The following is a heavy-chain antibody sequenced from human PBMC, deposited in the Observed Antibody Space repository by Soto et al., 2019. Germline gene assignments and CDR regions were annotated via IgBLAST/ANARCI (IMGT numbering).Heavy chain of an antibody. CDR2: IWYDGSNQ. CDR3: ARESSLTFDY. V-gene: IGHV3-33*08. CDR1: GFTFSGYA. D-gene: IGHD2-15*01. Sequence: GGSLRLSCAASGFTFSGYAMHWVRQAPGKGLEWVAVIWYDGSNQKYADSVKGRFTISRDNSKNTQYLQMNSLRAEDTAVYYCARESSLTFDYWGQGTQVTVSS. J-gene: IGHJ4*02.